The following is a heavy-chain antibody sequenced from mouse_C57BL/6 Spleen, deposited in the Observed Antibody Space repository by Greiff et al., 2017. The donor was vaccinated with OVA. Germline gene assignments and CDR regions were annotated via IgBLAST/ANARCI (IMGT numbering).Heavy chain of an antibody. CDR2: IYPGDGDT. CDR1: GYAFSSSW. V-gene: IGHV1-82*01. J-gene: IGHJ1*03. D-gene: IGHD1-1*01. Sequence: VQLQQSGPELVKPGASVKISCKASGYAFSSSWMNWVKPRPGKGLEWIGRIYPGDGDTNYNGKFKGQATLTADKSSSTAYMQLSSLTSEDSAVYFCARSYYGSSYGYFDVWGTGTTGTVSA. CDR3: ARSYYGSSYGYFDV.